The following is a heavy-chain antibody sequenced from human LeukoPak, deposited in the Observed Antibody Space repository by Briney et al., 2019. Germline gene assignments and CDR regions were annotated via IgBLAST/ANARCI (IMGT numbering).Heavy chain of an antibody. CDR2: ISSSSSYI. CDR3: ARDLEYSSSSIDP. D-gene: IGHD6-6*01. J-gene: IGHJ5*02. V-gene: IGHV3-21*01. CDR1: GFTFSSYS. Sequence: GGSLGLSRAASGFTFSSYSMNWVRQAPGKGLEWVSSISSSSSYIYYADSVKGRFTISRDNAKNSLYLQMNSLRAEDTAVYYCARDLEYSSSSIDPWGQGTLVTVSS.